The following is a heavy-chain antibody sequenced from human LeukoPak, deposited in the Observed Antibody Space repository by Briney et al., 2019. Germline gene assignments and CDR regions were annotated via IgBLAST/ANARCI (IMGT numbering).Heavy chain of an antibody. CDR3: ARAQGLIGSSSLIYYYYMGV. V-gene: IGHV4-39*07. J-gene: IGHJ6*03. Sequence: SETLSLTCTVSGGSISSSSYYWGWIRQPPGKGLEWIGSIYYSGSTYYNPSLKSRVTISVDTSKNQFSLKLSSVTAADTAVYYCARAQGLIGSSSLIYYYYMGVWGKGTTVTVSS. CDR1: GGSISSSSYY. D-gene: IGHD6-6*01. CDR2: IYYSGST.